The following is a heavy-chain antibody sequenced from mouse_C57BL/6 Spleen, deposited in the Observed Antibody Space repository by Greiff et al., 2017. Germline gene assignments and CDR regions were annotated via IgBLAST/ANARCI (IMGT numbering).Heavy chain of an antibody. J-gene: IGHJ3*01. CDR1: GYSFTGYY. CDR3: ARGDYGSSSFAY. V-gene: IGHV1-42*01. Sequence: EVKLKESGPELVKPGASVKISCKASGYSFTGYYMNWVKQSPEKSLEWIGEINPSTGGTTYNQKFKAKATLTVDKSSSTAYMQLKSLTSEDSAVYYCARGDYGSSSFAYWGQGTLVTVSA. D-gene: IGHD1-1*01. CDR2: INPSTGGT.